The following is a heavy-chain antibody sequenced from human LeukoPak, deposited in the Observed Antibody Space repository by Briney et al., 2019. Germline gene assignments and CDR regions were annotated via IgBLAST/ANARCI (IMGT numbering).Heavy chain of an antibody. CDR1: GGSISSYY. V-gene: IGHV4-59*08. CDR2: IYYSGST. Sequence: SETLSLTCTVSGGSISSYYWSWIRQPPGKGLEWIGYIYYSGSTNYNPSLKSRVTISVDTSKNQFSLKLSSVTAADTAVYYCARLIREFGYYYGMDVWGQGTTVTVSS. J-gene: IGHJ6*02. CDR3: ARLIREFGYYYGMDV. D-gene: IGHD3-10*01.